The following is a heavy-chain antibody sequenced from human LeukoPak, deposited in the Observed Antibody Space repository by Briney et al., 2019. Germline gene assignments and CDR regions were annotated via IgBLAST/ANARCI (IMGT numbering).Heavy chain of an antibody. CDR2: TYYRSKWYN. Sequence: KLSQTLSLTCAIPGDSASSNSAAWNWIRQSPSRGLEWLGRTYYRSKWYNDYAVSVKSRITINPDTSKNQFSLQLNSVTPEDTAVYYCARDTVLMVYAMGEFDYWGQGTLVTVSS. J-gene: IGHJ4*02. V-gene: IGHV6-1*01. CDR1: GDSASSNSAA. CDR3: ARDTVLMVYAMGEFDY. D-gene: IGHD2-8*01.